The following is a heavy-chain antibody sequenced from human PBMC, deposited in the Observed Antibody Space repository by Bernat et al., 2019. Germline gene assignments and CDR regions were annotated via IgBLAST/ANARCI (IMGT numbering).Heavy chain of an antibody. D-gene: IGHD5-12*01. V-gene: IGHV3-30*02. CDR1: GFTFTSYG. CDR3: AKDESGMVATY. J-gene: IGHJ4*02. CDR2: VRYDGSNK. Sequence: QVQLVESGGGVVQPGGSLRLSCAASGFTFTSYGMHWFRKAPGKGLEWVAFVRYDGSNKYDADSVKGRFTISKDNSKNPLYLQMNSLRAEDTAVYYCAKDESGMVATYWGQGTLVTVSS.